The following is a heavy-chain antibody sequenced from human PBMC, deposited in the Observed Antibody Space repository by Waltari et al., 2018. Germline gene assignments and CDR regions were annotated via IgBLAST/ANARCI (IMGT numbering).Heavy chain of an antibody. D-gene: IGHD3-3*01. Sequence: QLQLQESGPGLVEPSETLSLTCTVSGGSISSSSYYWGWIRQPPGKGLEWIGSIYYSGSTYYNPSLKSRVTISVDTSKNQFSLKLSSVTAADTAVYYCARRAFGVVTFDYWGQGTLVTVSS. V-gene: IGHV4-39*01. CDR3: ARRAFGVVTFDY. CDR2: IYYSGST. J-gene: IGHJ4*02. CDR1: GGSISSSSYY.